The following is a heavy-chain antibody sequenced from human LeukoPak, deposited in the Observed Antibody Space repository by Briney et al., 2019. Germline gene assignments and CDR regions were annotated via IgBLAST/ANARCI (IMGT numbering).Heavy chain of an antibody. CDR2: INWNGGST. CDR3: ARRGGIFKYSSGWYPAYYFDY. V-gene: IGHV3-20*04. J-gene: IGHJ4*02. D-gene: IGHD6-19*01. Sequence: PGGSLRLSCAASGFTFNDYGMSWVRQAPGKGLERVSGINWNGGSTGYADSVKGRFTISRDNAKNSLYLQMNSLRAEDTALYYCARRGGIFKYSSGWYPAYYFDYWGQGTLVTVSS. CDR1: GFTFNDYG.